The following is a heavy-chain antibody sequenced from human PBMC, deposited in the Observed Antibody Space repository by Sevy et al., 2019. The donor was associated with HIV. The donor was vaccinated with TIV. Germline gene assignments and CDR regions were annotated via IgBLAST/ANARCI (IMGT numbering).Heavy chain of an antibody. CDR2: ISGSGGST. CDR1: GFTFSSYA. V-gene: IGHV3-23*01. D-gene: IGHD3-22*01. Sequence: GGSLRLSCAASGFTFSSYAMSWVRQAPGKGLEWVSAISGSGGSTYYADSVKGRFTISRDNSKNTLYLQMNSLRAEDTAVYYCAKAVPYYDSSGYSYQFDYWGQGTLVTVSS. J-gene: IGHJ4*02. CDR3: AKAVPYYDSSGYSYQFDY.